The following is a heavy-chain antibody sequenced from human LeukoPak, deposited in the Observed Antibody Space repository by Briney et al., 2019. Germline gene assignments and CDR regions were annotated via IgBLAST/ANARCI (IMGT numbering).Heavy chain of an antibody. J-gene: IGHJ4*02. Sequence: GGSLRPSCAASGFTFSSYWMSWVRQAPGKGLEWVANIKQDGSEKYYVDSVKGRFTISRDNAKNSLYLQMNSLRAEDTAVYYCARLEYSSGWHVYYWGQGTLVTVSS. CDR3: ARLEYSSGWHVYY. CDR2: IKQDGSEK. CDR1: GFTFSSYW. V-gene: IGHV3-7*01. D-gene: IGHD6-19*01.